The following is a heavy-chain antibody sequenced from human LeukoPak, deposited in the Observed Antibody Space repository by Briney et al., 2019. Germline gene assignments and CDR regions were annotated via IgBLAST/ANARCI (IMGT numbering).Heavy chain of an antibody. V-gene: IGHV4-59*01. J-gene: IGHJ6*03. CDR1: GGSISSYY. CDR2: IYYSGST. D-gene: IGHD2-21*01. Sequence: PSETLSLTCTVSGGSISSYYWSWIRQPPGKGLEWIGYIYYSGSTNYNPSLKSRVTISVDTSKNQFSLKLSSVTAADTAVCYCARAVVRYYYYMDVWGKGTTVTVSS. CDR3: ARAVVRYYYYMDV.